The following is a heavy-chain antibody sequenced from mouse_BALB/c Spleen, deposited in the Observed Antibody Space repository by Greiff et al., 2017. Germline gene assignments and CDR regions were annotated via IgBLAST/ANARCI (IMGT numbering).Heavy chain of an antibody. CDR1: GFNIKDTY. Sequence: VQLKESGAELVKPGASVKLSCTASGFNIKDTYMHWVKQRPEQGLEWIGRIDPANGNTKYDPKFQGKATITADTSSNTAYLQLSSLTSEDTAVYYCARGGYYGSKDAMDYWGQGTSVTVSS. CDR3: ARGGYYGSKDAMDY. J-gene: IGHJ4*01. CDR2: IDPANGNT. V-gene: IGHV14-3*02. D-gene: IGHD1-1*01.